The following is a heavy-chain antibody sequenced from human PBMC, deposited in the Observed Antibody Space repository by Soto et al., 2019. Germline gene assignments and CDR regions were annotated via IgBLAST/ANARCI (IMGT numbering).Heavy chain of an antibody. CDR2: IIPIFGTA. Sequence: SVKVSCKASGGTFSSYAISWVRQAPGQGLEWMGGIIPIFGTANYAQKFQGRVTITADKSTSTAYMELSSLRSEDTAVYYCARYREANNCNYYFDYWRQVPLVPVPS. CDR1: GGTFSSYA. D-gene: IGHD1-7*01. V-gene: IGHV1-69*06. J-gene: IGHJ4*02. CDR3: ARYREANNCNYYFDY.